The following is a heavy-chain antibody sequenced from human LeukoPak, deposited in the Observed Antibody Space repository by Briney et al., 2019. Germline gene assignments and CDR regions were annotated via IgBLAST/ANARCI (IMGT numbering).Heavy chain of an antibody. Sequence: PSQTLSLTCAVSGGSISSGGYSWSWIRQPPGKGLEWIGYIYHSGSTYYNPSLKSRVTISVDTSKNQLSLKLSSVTAADTAVYYCARTTEGGYTYDYFYYYYMDVWGKGTTVTISS. J-gene: IGHJ6*03. D-gene: IGHD5-18*01. V-gene: IGHV4-30-4*07. CDR2: IYHSGST. CDR3: ARTTEGGYTYDYFYYYYMDV. CDR1: GGSISSGGYS.